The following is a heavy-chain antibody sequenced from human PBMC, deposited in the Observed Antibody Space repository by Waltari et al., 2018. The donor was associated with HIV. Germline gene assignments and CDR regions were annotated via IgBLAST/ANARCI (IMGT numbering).Heavy chain of an antibody. J-gene: IGHJ4*02. CDR1: GYTFTDYY. D-gene: IGHD3-3*01. Sequence: QVVQSGAEVKKPGASVKVSCTTSGYTFTDYYIHWVRQAPGQGLEWMGWINPKNGDTKFAQKFQGRVTLTRDTSITTTYLELNSLRFDDAAIYYCARPSAFTIFGILTPFDYWGQGTLVTVSS. CDR2: INPKNGDT. V-gene: IGHV1-2*02. CDR3: ARPSAFTIFGILTPFDY.